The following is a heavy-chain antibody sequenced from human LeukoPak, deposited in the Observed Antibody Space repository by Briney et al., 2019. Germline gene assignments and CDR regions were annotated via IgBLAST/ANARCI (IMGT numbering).Heavy chain of an antibody. CDR1: GYTFTGYY. CDR3: ARDPRGTTVIFDF. J-gene: IGHJ4*02. Sequence: EASVKVSCKASGYTFTGYYMHWVRQAPGQGLEWMGWINPNSGGTNYAQKFQGRVTMTRDTSISTAYMELSRLRSDDMAVYYCARDPRGTTVIFDFWGQGTLVTVSS. D-gene: IGHD4-17*01. V-gene: IGHV1-2*02. CDR2: INPNSGGT.